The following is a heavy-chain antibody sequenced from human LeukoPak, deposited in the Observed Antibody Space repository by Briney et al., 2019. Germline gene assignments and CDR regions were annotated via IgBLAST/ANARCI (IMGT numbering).Heavy chain of an antibody. V-gene: IGHV3-7*05. CDR3: ARLSLEGEESSVYRSFDC. CDR2: INQDGSEK. J-gene: IGHJ4*02. D-gene: IGHD3-22*01. Sequence: PGGSLRLSCAASGFTLGNYCLTWVRQAPRKGLEWVATINQDGSEKYYVDSVKGRFLISRDNAQSSLFLQMNSLRAEDTAVYYCARLSLEGEESSVYRSFDCWGQGTLVTVSS. CDR1: GFTLGNYC.